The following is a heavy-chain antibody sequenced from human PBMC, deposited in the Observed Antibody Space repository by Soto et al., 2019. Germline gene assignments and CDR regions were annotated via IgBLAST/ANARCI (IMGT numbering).Heavy chain of an antibody. V-gene: IGHV2-5*02. J-gene: IGHJ2*01. CDR3: ARRGVWYFDL. Sequence: QITLKESGPTLVKPTQTLTLTCTFSGFSLSTIGVGVGWIRQPPGKALEWLAVIYWDDDKRYSPSLKSRLTITKDTSKTQVVLTVTNMDPVDTATYYCARRGVWYFDLWGRGTLVTVSS. CDR2: IYWDDDK. D-gene: IGHD3-16*01. CDR1: GFSLSTIGVG.